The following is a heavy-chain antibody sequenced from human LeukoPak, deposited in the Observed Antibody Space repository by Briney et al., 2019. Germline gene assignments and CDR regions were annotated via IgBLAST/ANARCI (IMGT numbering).Heavy chain of an antibody. D-gene: IGHD6-19*01. CDR2: AYYSGST. V-gene: IGHV4-59*08. J-gene: IGHJ5*02. Sequence: SETRSLTCSVFDGSISNYYWSWTRQPPGKGLEWIGYAYYSGSTTYNPPLESRVTISVDTSKNQFSLKLTAVTAADTAVYYCARNSAVATSRSWFDPWGQGTLVTVSS. CDR3: ARNSAVATSRSWFDP. CDR1: DGSISNYY.